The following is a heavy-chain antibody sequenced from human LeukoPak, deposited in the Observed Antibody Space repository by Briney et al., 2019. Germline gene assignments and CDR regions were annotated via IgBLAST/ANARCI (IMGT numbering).Heavy chain of an antibody. CDR2: INPNSGGT. J-gene: IGHJ4*02. Sequence: ASVKVSRKASGYTFTGYYMHWVRQAPGQGLEWMGWINPNSGGTNYAQKFQGRVTMTRDTSISSAYMELSRLRSDDTAVYYCAREYSGSYFDYWGQGTLVTVSS. CDR1: GYTFTGYY. D-gene: IGHD1-26*01. CDR3: AREYSGSYFDY. V-gene: IGHV1-2*02.